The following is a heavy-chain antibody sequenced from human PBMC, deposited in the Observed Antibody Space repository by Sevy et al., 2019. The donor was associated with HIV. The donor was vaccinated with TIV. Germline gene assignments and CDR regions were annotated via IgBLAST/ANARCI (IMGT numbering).Heavy chain of an antibody. CDR1: GYSFTSYW. CDR3: ARRPEDGHNRGYAFDI. Sequence: GGSLRLSCKGSGYSFTSYWIGWVRQMPGKGLEWMGIIYPGDSDTRYSPSFQGQVTISADKSISTAYLQWSSLKASDTAMYYCARRPEDGHNRGYAFDIWGQGTMVTVSS. CDR2: IYPGDSDT. D-gene: IGHD2-21*01. J-gene: IGHJ3*02. V-gene: IGHV5-51*01.